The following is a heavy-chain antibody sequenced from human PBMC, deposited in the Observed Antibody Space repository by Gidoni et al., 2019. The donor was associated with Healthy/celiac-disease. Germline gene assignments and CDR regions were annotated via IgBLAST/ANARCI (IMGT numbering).Heavy chain of an antibody. CDR2: INHSGIT. CDR3: ARGRGRSRSPVRVNYFDY. J-gene: IGHJ4*02. Sequence: QVQLQQWGAGLLKPSEPLSLTCAVYGASFSGYYWSWIRQPPGKGLEWIGEINHSGITNYNPSLKRRVTISVDTSKNQFSLKLSAVTAADTAVYYGARGRGRSRSPVRVNYFDYWGQGTLVTVSS. V-gene: IGHV4-34*01. D-gene: IGHD3-16*01. CDR1: GASFSGYY.